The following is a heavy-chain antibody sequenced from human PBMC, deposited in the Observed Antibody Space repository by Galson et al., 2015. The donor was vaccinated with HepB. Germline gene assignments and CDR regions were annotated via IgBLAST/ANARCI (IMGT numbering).Heavy chain of an antibody. D-gene: IGHD2-21*02. CDR3: ARDSPTEYCGGDCAPFSFDY. CDR1: GYTFTSYA. Sequence: SVKVSCKASGYTFTSYAMHWVRQAPGQRLEWMGWINAGNGNTKYSQKFQGRVTITRDTSASTAYMELSSLRSEDTAVYYCARDSPTEYCGGDCAPFSFDYWGQGTLVTVSS. V-gene: IGHV1-3*01. CDR2: INAGNGNT. J-gene: IGHJ4*02.